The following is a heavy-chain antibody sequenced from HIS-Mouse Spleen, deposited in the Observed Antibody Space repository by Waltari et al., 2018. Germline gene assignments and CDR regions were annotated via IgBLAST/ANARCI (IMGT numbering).Heavy chain of an antibody. CDR1: GGSFSGYY. CDR2: INHRGST. J-gene: IGHJ4*02. Sequence: QVQLQQWGAGLLKPSETLSLTCAVYGGSFSGYYWSWIRQPPGKGLEWIGEINHRGSTNYNPSLKSRVTISVDTSKNQFSLKLSSVTAADTAVYYCARGSRYYFDYWGQGTLVTVSS. CDR3: ARGSRYYFDY. V-gene: IGHV4-34*01.